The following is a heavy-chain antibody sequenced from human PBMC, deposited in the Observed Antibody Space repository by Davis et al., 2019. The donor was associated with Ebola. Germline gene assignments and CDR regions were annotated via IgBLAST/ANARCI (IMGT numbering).Heavy chain of an antibody. D-gene: IGHD6-19*01. Sequence: PGGSLRLSCAASGFTFSSYAMSWVRQAPGKGLEWVSAISGSGGSTYYADSVKGRFTISRDNAKNTLYLQMNSLRAEDTAVYYCARVGRDSGWYFDYWGQGTLVTVSS. V-gene: IGHV3-23*01. CDR1: GFTFSSYA. CDR2: ISGSGGST. J-gene: IGHJ4*02. CDR3: ARVGRDSGWYFDY.